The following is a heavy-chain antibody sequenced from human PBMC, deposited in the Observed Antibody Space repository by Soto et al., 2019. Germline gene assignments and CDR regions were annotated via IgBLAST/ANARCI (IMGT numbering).Heavy chain of an antibody. V-gene: IGHV4-34*01. J-gene: IGHJ4*02. D-gene: IGHD5-12*01. CDR2: NNHSGST. CDR3: ARGERRGYSGYDPLGEPTGPFDY. CDR1: GWSFSGYY. Sequence: QVQLQQWGAGLLKPSETLSLTCAVYGWSFSGYYWSWLRQPPGKGLEWIGENNHSGSTNYNPSLKSRVTISVDTSKNQFSLKLSSVTDADTAVYYCARGERRGYSGYDPLGEPTGPFDYWGQGTLVTVSS.